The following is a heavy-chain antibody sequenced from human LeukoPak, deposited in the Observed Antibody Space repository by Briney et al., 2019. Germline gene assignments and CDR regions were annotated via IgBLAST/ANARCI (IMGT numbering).Heavy chain of an antibody. J-gene: IGHJ3*02. Sequence: ASVKVSCKASGYTFTSYGISWVRQAPGQGLEWMGWISAYNGNTNYAQKLQGRVTMTTDTSTSTAYMELRSLRSDDTAVYYCASLYYDSSGYYREKSLDAFDIWGQGTMVTVSS. D-gene: IGHD3-22*01. CDR3: ASLYYDSSGYYREKSLDAFDI. V-gene: IGHV1-18*01. CDR2: ISAYNGNT. CDR1: GYTFTSYG.